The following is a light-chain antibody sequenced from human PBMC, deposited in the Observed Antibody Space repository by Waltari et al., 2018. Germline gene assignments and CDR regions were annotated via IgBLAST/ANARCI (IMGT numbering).Light chain of an antibody. J-gene: IGKJ1*01. CDR2: AAS. Sequence: DIQMTQSPSSLSASVGDRVTITCRASQSISNYLNWYQQKPGKAPMILIYAASSLQSGVPSRFSGSGSGTYFTLTINSLQPEDFATYYCQQSYSTWTFGQGTKMEIK. V-gene: IGKV1-39*01. CDR3: QQSYSTWT. CDR1: QSISNY.